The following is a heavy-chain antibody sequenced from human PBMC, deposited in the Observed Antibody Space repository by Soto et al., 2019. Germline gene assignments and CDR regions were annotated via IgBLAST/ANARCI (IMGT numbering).Heavy chain of an antibody. V-gene: IGHV1-3*01. D-gene: IGHD3-10*01. Sequence: APVKVARKASGYRLTIYVVHWVLQAPGQRLEWMGWINAGNGNTKYSQKFQGRVTITRDTSASTAYMELSSLRSEDTAVYYCARGGDSGAFDIWGQGTMVTVSS. CDR3: ARGGDSGAFDI. CDR1: GYRLTIYV. J-gene: IGHJ3*02. CDR2: INAGNGNT.